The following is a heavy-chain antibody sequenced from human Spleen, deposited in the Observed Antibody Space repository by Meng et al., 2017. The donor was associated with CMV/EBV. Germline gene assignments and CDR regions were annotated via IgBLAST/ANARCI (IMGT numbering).Heavy chain of an antibody. CDR3: ARLIACSSTSCYPSALNQYFQH. V-gene: IGHV1-2*02. CDR1: GYTFTGYY. CDR2: INPNSGGT. D-gene: IGHD2-2*01. J-gene: IGHJ1*01. Sequence: ASVKVSCKASGYTFTGYYMHWVRQAPGQGLEWMGWINPNSGGTNYAQKFQGRVTMTRDTSISTAYLQWSSLKASDTAMYYCARLIACSSTSCYPSALNQYFQHWGQGTLVTVSS.